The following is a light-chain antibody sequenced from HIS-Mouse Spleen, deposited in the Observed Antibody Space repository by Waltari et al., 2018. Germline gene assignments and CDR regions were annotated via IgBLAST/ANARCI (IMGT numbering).Light chain of an antibody. J-gene: IGLJ2*01. CDR3: YSTDSSGNHRV. CDR1: ALPTKY. CDR2: EDS. Sequence: SYALPQPPSGSVSPGQTARIPCSGDALPTKYTYWYQQKSGQAPVLVIYEDSKRPSGIPERFSGSSSGTMATLTISGAQVEDEADYYCYSTDSSGNHRVFGGGTKLTVL. V-gene: IGLV3-10*01.